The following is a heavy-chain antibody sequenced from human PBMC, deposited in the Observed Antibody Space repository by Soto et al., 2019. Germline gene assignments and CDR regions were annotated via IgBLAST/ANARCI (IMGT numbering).Heavy chain of an antibody. V-gene: IGHV3-21*01. CDR2: ISSSSSYI. J-gene: IGHJ4*02. CDR3: ASSVEGGFWSGYPYTTFDY. Sequence: GGSLRLSCAASGFTFSSYSMNWVRQAPGKGLEWVSSISSSSSYIYYADSVKGRFTISRHNAKNSLYLQMYSLRAEDTAVYYCASSVEGGFWSGYPYTTFDYWGQGTLVTVSS. CDR1: GFTFSSYS. D-gene: IGHD3-3*01.